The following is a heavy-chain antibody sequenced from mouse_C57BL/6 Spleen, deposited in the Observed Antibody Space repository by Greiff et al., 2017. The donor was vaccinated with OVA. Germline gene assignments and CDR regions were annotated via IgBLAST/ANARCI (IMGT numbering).Heavy chain of an antibody. CDR1: GYTFTSYW. Sequence: QVQLQQPGAELVKPGASVKMSCKASGYTFTSYWITWVKQRPGQGLEWIGDIYPGSGSTNYNEKLQSKATLTVDTASSTAYMQLSSLTSGDSAGYYGARGGYYGSSSWYFDVWGTGTTVTVSS. D-gene: IGHD1-1*01. CDR2: IYPGSGST. V-gene: IGHV1-55*01. CDR3: ARGGYYGSSSWYFDV. J-gene: IGHJ1*03.